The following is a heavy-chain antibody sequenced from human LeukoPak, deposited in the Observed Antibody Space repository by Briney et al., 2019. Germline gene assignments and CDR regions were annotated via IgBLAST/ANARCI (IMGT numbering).Heavy chain of an antibody. D-gene: IGHD1-1*01. V-gene: IGHV4-59*01. CDR3: ARGRRNLDN. CDR1: GGSTNIYY. J-gene: IGHJ4*02. Sequence: SETLSLTCTVSGGSTNIYYWSWIRQPPGKGLEWIGYIYYSGSTNHDPSLKSRVTISVDTSKNKISLKLRSVTAADTAVYYCARGRRNLDNWGQGTLVTVSS. CDR2: IYYSGST.